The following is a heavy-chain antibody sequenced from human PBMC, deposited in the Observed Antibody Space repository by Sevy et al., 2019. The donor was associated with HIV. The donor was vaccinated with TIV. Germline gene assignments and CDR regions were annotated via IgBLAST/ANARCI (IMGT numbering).Heavy chain of an antibody. D-gene: IGHD6-13*01. CDR3: AKDIRVNIAAAGHYDY. V-gene: IGHV3-9*01. Sequence: GGSLRLSCAASGFTFDDYAMHWVRQAPGKGLEWVSGISWNSGSIGYADSVKGRFTISRDNAKNSLYLQMNSLRAEDTALYYCAKDIRVNIAAAGHYDYWGQGTLVTVSS. CDR1: GFTFDDYA. CDR2: ISWNSGSI. J-gene: IGHJ4*02.